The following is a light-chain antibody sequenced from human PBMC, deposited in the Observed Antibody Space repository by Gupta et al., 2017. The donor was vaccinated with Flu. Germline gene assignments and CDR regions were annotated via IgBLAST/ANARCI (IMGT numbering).Light chain of an antibody. V-gene: IGLV4-69*01. J-gene: IGLJ2*01. Sequence: QLVLPQSPSASASLGASVKLTCTLSSGHSSYAIAWHQQQPEKGPRYLMKLNSDGSHSKGDGIPDRFSGSSSGAERYLTISSLQSEDEADYYCQTWGTGIQDVVFGGGTKLTVL. CDR1: SGHSSYA. CDR2: LNSDGSH. CDR3: QTWGTGIQDVV.